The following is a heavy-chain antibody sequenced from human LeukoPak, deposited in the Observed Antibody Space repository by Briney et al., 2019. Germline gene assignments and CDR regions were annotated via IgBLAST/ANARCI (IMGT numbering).Heavy chain of an antibody. J-gene: IGHJ4*02. CDR3: AREEVRGSSSRDY. CDR1: GGSISSYY. D-gene: IGHD6-13*01. Sequence: SETLSLTCTVSGGSISSYYWSWIRQPPGKGLEWIGYIYYSGSTNYNPSLKSRVTISVDTSKNQFSLKLSSVTAADTAVYYCAREEVRGSSSRDYWGQGTLVTVSS. CDR2: IYYSGST. V-gene: IGHV4-59*12.